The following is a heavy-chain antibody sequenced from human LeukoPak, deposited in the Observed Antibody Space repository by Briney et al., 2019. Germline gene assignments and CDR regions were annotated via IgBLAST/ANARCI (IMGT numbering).Heavy chain of an antibody. CDR1: GLTFSTYA. J-gene: IGHJ6*03. CDR2: ISGSGGGT. V-gene: IGHV3-23*01. Sequence: GGSLRLSCAASGLTFSTYAMSWVRQAAGKGLEWVSLISGSGGGTYYADSVKGRFTISRDNSKNTLYLQLNSLRVEDTAVYYCAKNRGAGSHYYYHMNVWGKGTTVTVSS. CDR3: AKNRGAGSHYYYHMNV. D-gene: IGHD1-26*01.